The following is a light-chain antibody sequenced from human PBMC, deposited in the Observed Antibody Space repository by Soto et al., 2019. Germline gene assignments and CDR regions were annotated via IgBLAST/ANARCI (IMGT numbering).Light chain of an antibody. CDR2: KAS. J-gene: IGKJ1*01. V-gene: IGKV1-5*03. CDR3: QHYIGYSGM. CDR1: QSLNSW. Sequence: DIQMTQSPSTLSASVGDRVTITCRASQSLNSWLAWYQHKPGKAPKLLIHKASILASGVPSRFSCSDFGAEFTLTISSLQPDDFATYYCQHYIGYSGMFGQGTKVDIK.